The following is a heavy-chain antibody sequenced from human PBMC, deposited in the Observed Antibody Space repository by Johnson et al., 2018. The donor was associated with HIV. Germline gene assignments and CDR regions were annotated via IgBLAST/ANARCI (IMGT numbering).Heavy chain of an antibody. Sequence: QVQLVESGGGLVQSGGSLRLSCAASGFTVSSNYMSWVRQAPGQGLEWVAVISYDGSYKYYADSVKGRFTISRDSSKKTLYLQMSSLRAEDTAMYYCARDGESQQLPLGDAFDVWGQGTMVTVSS. D-gene: IGHD6-13*01. CDR1: GFTVSSNY. CDR3: ARDGESQQLPLGDAFDV. V-gene: IGHV3-30*03. CDR2: ISYDGSYK. J-gene: IGHJ3*01.